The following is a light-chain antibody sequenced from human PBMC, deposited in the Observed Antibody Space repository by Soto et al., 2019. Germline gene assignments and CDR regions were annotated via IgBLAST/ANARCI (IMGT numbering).Light chain of an antibody. J-gene: IGKJ4*01. V-gene: IGKV3-20*01. CDR2: GAS. Sequence: EIVLTQSPGTLSLSPGERATLSCRASQSVSSSYLAWYQQKPDQAPRLLIYGASSRATGIPDRFSGSGSGTDFTLTISILEPEDFAVYYCQQYGSSPTFGGGTKVEIK. CDR1: QSVSSSY. CDR3: QQYGSSPT.